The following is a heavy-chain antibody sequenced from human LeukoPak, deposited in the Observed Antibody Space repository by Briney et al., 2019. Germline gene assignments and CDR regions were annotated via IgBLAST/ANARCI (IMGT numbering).Heavy chain of an antibody. Sequence: GGSLRLSCAASGFIFSNYGMHWVRQAPGKGLEWVAVISHDGSTKFYADSVKGRFTISRDNSKNTLYLQMNSLRAEDTAVYYCAHITLRYFDWLVRRDAFDIWGQGTMVTVSS. CDR1: GFIFSNYG. CDR2: ISHDGSTK. CDR3: AHITLRYFDWLVRRDAFDI. D-gene: IGHD3-9*01. J-gene: IGHJ3*02. V-gene: IGHV3-30*03.